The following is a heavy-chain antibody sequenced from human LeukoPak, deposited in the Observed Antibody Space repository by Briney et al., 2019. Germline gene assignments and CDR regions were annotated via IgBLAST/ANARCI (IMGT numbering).Heavy chain of an antibody. D-gene: IGHD6-19*01. CDR3: ARDPTGLAILDY. J-gene: IGHJ4*02. CDR2: IYYSGST. CDR1: GGSFSGYY. Sequence: TSETLSLICAVYGGSFSGYYWSWIRQPPGKGLEWIGYIYYSGSTNYNPSLKSRVTISVDTSKNQFSLKLSSVTAADTAVYYCARDPTGLAILDYWGQGTLVTVSS. V-gene: IGHV4-59*01.